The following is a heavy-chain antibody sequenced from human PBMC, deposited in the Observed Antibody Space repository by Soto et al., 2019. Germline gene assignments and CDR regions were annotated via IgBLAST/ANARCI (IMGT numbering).Heavy chain of an antibody. D-gene: IGHD3-22*01. CDR1: GFTFRNAW. Sequence: PGGSQRISCAASGFTFRNAWRNLVRPAPGKGPEWVGRIKSKTDGGTTDYAAPVKGRFTISRDDSKNTLYLQMNSLKTEDTAVYYCTTNYYDSSGSRKSHDYWGQGTLVTVSS. J-gene: IGHJ4*02. V-gene: IGHV3-15*07. CDR3: TTNYYDSSGSRKSHDY. CDR2: IKSKTDGGTT.